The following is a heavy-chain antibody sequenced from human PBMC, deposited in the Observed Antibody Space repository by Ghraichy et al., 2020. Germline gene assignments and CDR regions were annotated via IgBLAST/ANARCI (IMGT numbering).Heavy chain of an antibody. D-gene: IGHD3-22*01. Sequence: GGSLRLSCAASGFTLSGNTMNWVRQAPGKGLEWVASISSSSSYIYYGDSVKGRFTISRDNAKNSLYLHMNSLRDGDTAVYYCARAGAQIYYDTILHHGDYWGQGTLVTVSS. V-gene: IGHV3-21*01. CDR3: ARAGAQIYYDTILHHGDY. CDR1: GFTLSGNT. J-gene: IGHJ4*02. CDR2: ISSSSSYI.